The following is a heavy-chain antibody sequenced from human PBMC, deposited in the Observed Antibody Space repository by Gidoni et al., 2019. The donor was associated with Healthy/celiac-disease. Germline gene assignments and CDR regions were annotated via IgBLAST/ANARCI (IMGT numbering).Heavy chain of an antibody. J-gene: IGHJ4*02. CDR3: ARDDGSGWDFFDY. D-gene: IGHD6-19*01. V-gene: IGHV3-30*03. CDR1: TFSSSG. Sequence: TFSSSGMHWVRQAPGKGLAWVAVISYDGSNKYSADSVKGRFTISRDNSKTTLYLQMNSLRAEDTAVYYCARDDGSGWDFFDYWGQGTLVTVSS. CDR2: ISYDGSNK.